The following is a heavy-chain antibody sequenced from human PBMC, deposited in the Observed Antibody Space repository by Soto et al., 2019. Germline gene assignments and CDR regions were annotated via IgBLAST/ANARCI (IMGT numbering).Heavy chain of an antibody. V-gene: IGHV1-58*02. Sequence: ASVKVSCKASGFTFTSSAMQWVRQARGQRLEWIGWIVVGSGNTNYAQKFQERVTITRDMSTSTAYMELSSLRSEDTAVYYCAAVSYDFWSGQENMDVWGKGTTVTVSS. D-gene: IGHD3-3*01. CDR1: GFTFTSSA. CDR3: AAVSYDFWSGQENMDV. J-gene: IGHJ6*03. CDR2: IVVGSGNT.